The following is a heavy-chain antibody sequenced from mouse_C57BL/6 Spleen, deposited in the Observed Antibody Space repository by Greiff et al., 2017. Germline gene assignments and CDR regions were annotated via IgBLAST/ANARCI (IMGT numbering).Heavy chain of an antibody. CDR3: ARRMVNNGYAIDY. V-gene: IGHV1-64*01. J-gene: IGHJ4*01. Sequence: VQLQQPGAELVKPGASVKLSCKASGYTFTSYWMHWVKQRPGQGLEWIGMIHPNSGSTNYNEKFKGKATLTVDKSSSTAYMQLSSLTSEDSAVYYCARRMVNNGYAIDYWGQGTSVTVSS. CDR2: IHPNSGST. CDR1: GYTFTSYW. D-gene: IGHD2-3*01.